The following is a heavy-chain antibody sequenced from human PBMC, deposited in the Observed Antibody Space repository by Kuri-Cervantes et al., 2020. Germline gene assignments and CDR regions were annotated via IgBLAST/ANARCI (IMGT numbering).Heavy chain of an antibody. CDR3: AKCGLGIGWYFDL. CDR1: GFTFGSYG. J-gene: IGHJ2*01. V-gene: IGHV3-30*18. CDR2: ISYDGSNK. Sequence: GESLKISCAASGFTFGSYGMHWVRQAPGKGLEWVAVISYDGSNKYYADSVKGRFTISRDNSKNTLYLQMNSLRAEDTAVYYCAKCGLGIGWYFDLWGRGTLVTVFS. D-gene: IGHD7-27*01.